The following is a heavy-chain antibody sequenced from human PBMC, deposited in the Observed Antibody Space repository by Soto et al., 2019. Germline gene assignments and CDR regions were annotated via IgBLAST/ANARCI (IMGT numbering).Heavy chain of an antibody. CDR3: ARLIIPDYDILTGGAYYGMDV. V-gene: IGHV5-51*01. D-gene: IGHD3-9*01. J-gene: IGHJ6*02. Sequence: GESLKISCKGSGYSFTSYWIGWVRQMPGKGLEWMGIIYPGDSDTRYSPSFQGQVTISADKSISTAYLQWSSLKASDTAMYYCARLIIPDYDILTGGAYYGMDVWGQGTTVTVSS. CDR1: GYSFTSYW. CDR2: IYPGDSDT.